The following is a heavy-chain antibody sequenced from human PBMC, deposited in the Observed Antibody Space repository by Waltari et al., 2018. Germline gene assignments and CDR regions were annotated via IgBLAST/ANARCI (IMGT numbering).Heavy chain of an antibody. J-gene: IGHJ4*02. D-gene: IGHD1-1*01. CDR1: GGSISSGSYY. Sequence: QVQLQESGPGLVKPSQTLSLTCTVSGGSISSGSYYWSWIRQPAGKGLEWIGRIYTSGSTNYNPSLKSRVTISVDTSKNQFSLKLSSVTAADTAVYYCATDASYGRLFDYWGQGTLVTVSS. CDR2: IYTSGST. CDR3: ATDASYGRLFDY. V-gene: IGHV4-61*02.